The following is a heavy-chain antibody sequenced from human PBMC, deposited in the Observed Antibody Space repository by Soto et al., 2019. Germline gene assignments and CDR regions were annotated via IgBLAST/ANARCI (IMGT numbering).Heavy chain of an antibody. V-gene: IGHV1-18*04. CDR3: ARRDFYAYM. CDR1: GYNFSDFG. CDR2: ISGKNGNT. J-gene: IGHJ6*03. Sequence: ASMKVACTSSGYNFSDFGITWVRQAAGQGLEWMGWISGKNGNTNYAQKIQRRVTLTADTSTRTAYMEMRALTSDDTGIYCCARRDFYAYM.